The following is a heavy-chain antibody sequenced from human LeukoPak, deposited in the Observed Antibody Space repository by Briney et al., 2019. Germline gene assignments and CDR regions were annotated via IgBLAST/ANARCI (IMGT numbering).Heavy chain of an antibody. D-gene: IGHD6-19*01. V-gene: IGHV4-59*01. CDR3: ARLEYSSGWYVY. CDR1: GGSISSYY. J-gene: IGHJ4*02. Sequence: SETLSLTCTISGGSISSYYWSWIRQPPGKGLEWIGYIYYSVSTNYNPSLKSRVTISVDTSKKEFSLKLSFVTAADTAVYFCARLEYSSGWYVYWGQGTLVTVSS. CDR2: IYYSVST.